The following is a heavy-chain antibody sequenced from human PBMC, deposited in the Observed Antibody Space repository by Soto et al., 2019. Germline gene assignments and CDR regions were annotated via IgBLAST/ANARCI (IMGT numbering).Heavy chain of an antibody. CDR1: GYTFTTYG. V-gene: IGHV1-18*01. D-gene: IGHD3-22*01. CDR2: ISTYNGNT. Sequence: ASVKVSCKASGYTFTTYGMSWVRQAPGQGLDLMGWISTYNGNTKYAERLQGRVTMTTDTTTSTAYMELRSLRSDDTAVYYCARGPTDYYDNSGNYFLDYWGQGTLVTVSS. CDR3: ARGPTDYYDNSGNYFLDY. J-gene: IGHJ4*02.